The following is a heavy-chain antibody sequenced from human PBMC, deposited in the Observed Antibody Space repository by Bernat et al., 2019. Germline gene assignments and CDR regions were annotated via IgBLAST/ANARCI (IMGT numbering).Heavy chain of an antibody. Sequence: QVQLQESGPGLVKPSETLSLTCTVSGGSISSYYWSWIRQPPGKGLEWIGYIYYSGSTNYNPSLKSRVTISVDTSKNQFSLKLSSVTAADTAVYYCARGGGDFWSGYSANYYYYYMDVWGKGTTVTVSS. D-gene: IGHD3-3*01. CDR2: IYYSGST. CDR1: GGSISSYY. J-gene: IGHJ6*03. V-gene: IGHV4-59*01. CDR3: ARGGGDFWSGYSANYYYYYMDV.